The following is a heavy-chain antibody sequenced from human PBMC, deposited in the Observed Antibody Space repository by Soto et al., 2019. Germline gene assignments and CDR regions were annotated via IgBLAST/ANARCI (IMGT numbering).Heavy chain of an antibody. Sequence: EVQLVESGGGLVQPGGSLRLSCAASGFTFSSYWMSWVRQAPGKGLEWVANIKQDGSEKYYVDSVKGRFTISRDNAKNSLYLQMNSLRAEDTAVYYCARDYYGSGSYPYYYYYMDVWGKGTTVTASS. CDR1: GFTFSSYW. J-gene: IGHJ6*03. D-gene: IGHD3-10*01. V-gene: IGHV3-7*01. CDR2: IKQDGSEK. CDR3: ARDYYGSGSYPYYYYYMDV.